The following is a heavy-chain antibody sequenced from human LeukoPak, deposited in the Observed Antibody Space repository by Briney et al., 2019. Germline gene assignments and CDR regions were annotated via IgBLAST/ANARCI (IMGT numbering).Heavy chain of an antibody. CDR3: ARERDGDTFDY. CDR1: GFTFSIYW. D-gene: IGHD3-10*01. Sequence: GGSLRLSCAASGFTFSIYWMTWVRQAPGKGLEWLANINQDGGEKYYVDSVKGRFTISRDNAKNSLYLQMSSLRAEDTAVYYCARERDGDTFDYWGQGTLVTVSS. J-gene: IGHJ4*02. V-gene: IGHV3-7*01. CDR2: INQDGGEK.